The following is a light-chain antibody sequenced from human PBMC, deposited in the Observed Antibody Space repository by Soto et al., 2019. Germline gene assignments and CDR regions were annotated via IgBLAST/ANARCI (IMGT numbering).Light chain of an antibody. CDR3: QQYNNWPLT. J-gene: IGKJ1*01. CDR2: GAS. CDR1: QSVSSN. V-gene: IGKV3-15*01. Sequence: EIVMTQSPATLSVSPGERVTLSCRASQSVSSNLAWYQQKPGQAPRLLIYGASTRATGIPARFSGSGSGTEFTLTISSLQSEDFAVYYCQQYNNWPLTCGQGTKVESK.